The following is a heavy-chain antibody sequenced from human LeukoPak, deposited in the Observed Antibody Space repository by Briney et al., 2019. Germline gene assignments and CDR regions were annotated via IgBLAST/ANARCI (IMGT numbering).Heavy chain of an antibody. J-gene: IGHJ5*02. CDR3: ARHDRYGSTWSMNWFEL. Sequence: SETLSLTCSVSGGSISSSSYYWGWIRQPPGKGLEWIGDIYYTGSTYYNPSLKSRVSISVDTSKNHFSQKLNSVTAADTAVYYCARHDRYGSTWSMNWFELLGPGTLVTVSS. CDR1: GGSISSSSYY. CDR2: IYYTGST. D-gene: IGHD6-13*01. V-gene: IGHV4-39*01.